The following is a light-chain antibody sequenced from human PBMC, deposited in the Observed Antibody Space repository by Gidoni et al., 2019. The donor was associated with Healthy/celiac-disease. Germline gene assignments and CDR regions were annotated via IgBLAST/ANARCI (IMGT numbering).Light chain of an antibody. J-gene: IGKJ5*01. CDR3: QQRSNWPPRIT. Sequence: EIVLTQSPATLSLSPGERATLSCRASQSVSSYLAWYQQKPVQAPRLLIYDASNRATVIPARFSGSGSGTDFTLTFSSREPEDFAVYYCQQRSNWPPRITFGQGTRLEIK. CDR1: QSVSSY. CDR2: DAS. V-gene: IGKV3-11*01.